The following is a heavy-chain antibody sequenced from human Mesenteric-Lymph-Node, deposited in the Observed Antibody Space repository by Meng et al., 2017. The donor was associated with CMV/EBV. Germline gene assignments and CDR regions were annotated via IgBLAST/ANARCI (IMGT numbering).Heavy chain of an antibody. CDR1: VGFFRSYP. Sequence: QDAVPWLVQPASPLSLPWPVSVGFFRSYPWSRIRQPPGKGLEWVGYMSYSGSTTYNPSLKSRITMSLDTSKNQFSLELSSVTAADTAVYYCGRDNWGSIDYWGQGTLVTVSS. D-gene: IGHD7-27*01. CDR2: MSYSGST. J-gene: IGHJ4*02. CDR3: GRDNWGSIDY. V-gene: IGHV4-59*13.